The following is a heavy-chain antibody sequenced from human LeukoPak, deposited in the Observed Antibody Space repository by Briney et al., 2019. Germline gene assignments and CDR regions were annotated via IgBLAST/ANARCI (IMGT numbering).Heavy chain of an antibody. J-gene: IGHJ3*02. V-gene: IGHV3-74*01. CDR2: INSDGSST. Sequence: PGGSLRLSCAASGFTFSSYWMHWVRQAPGKGLVWVSRINSDGSSTSYADSVKGRFTISRDNAKNSLYLQMNSLRAEDTALYYCARVTVTTAFDIWGQGTMVTVSS. D-gene: IGHD4-17*01. CDR3: ARVTVTTAFDI. CDR1: GFTFSSYW.